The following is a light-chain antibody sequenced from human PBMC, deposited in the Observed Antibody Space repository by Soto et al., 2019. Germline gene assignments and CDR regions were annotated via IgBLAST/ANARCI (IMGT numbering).Light chain of an antibody. Sequence: EIVLTQSPVTLSLSPWERATLSCRASQTVTRNYLAWHQQKPGQTPRLLVYGASSRATGIPDRFSGSGSGTDFTLTISRLEPEDFAVYYCQQHGSSPITFGQGTRLEIK. J-gene: IGKJ5*01. CDR2: GAS. V-gene: IGKV3-20*01. CDR1: QTVTRNY. CDR3: QQHGSSPIT.